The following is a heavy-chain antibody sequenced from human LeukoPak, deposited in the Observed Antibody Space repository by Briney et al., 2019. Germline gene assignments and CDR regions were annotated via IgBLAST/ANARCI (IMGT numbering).Heavy chain of an antibody. D-gene: IGHD4/OR15-4a*01. V-gene: IGHV4-38-2*02. CDR3: ARVLSQTTYYYYYYMDV. J-gene: IGHJ6*03. CDR2: IYHSGST. Sequence: SETLSLTCTVSGYSISSGYYWGWIRQPPGKGLEWIGSIYHSGSTYYNPSLKSRVTISVDTSKNQFSLKLSSVTAADTAVYYCARVLSQTTYYYYYYMDVWGKGTTVTVSS. CDR1: GYSISSGYY.